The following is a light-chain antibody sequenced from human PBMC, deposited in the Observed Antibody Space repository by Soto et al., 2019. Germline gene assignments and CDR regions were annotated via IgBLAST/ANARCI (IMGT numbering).Light chain of an antibody. J-gene: IGLJ2*01. Sequence: QSVLTQPPSVSGAPGQRVTISCTGSSSNIGAGYDVHWYQQFPGTAPKLLIYGNSNRPSGVPDRFSGSKSGTSASLAITGLQAEDEADYYCQSYDSSLSVLVFGGGTKLTVL. V-gene: IGLV1-40*01. CDR3: QSYDSSLSVLV. CDR2: GNS. CDR1: SSNIGAGYD.